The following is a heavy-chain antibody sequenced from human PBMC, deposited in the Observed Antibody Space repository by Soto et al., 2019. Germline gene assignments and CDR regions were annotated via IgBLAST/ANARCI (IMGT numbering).Heavy chain of an antibody. D-gene: IGHD3-16*01. V-gene: IGHV1-2*02. CDR2: INSVSGGT. J-gene: IGHJ4*02. CDR1: GNTHTIYF. CDR3: ARGGSYYAH. Sequence: QVQLVQSGAEVKQPGASVRVSCKASGNTHTIYFIHWLRQAPGKGLEWMGWINSVSGGTNYAPRFRGRVSMTRDTSAATALMDLSGLRSDDTAVYYCARGGSYYAHWGQVTLVTVSS.